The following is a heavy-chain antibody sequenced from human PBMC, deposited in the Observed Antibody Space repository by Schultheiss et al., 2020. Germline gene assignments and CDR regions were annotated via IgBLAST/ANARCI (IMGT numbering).Heavy chain of an antibody. CDR1: GFTFSSYG. CDR3: ARVPYDILTGYYTYYFDY. Sequence: GGSLRLSCAASGFTFSSYGMHWVRQAPGKGLEWVAVISYDGSNKYYADSVKGRFTISRDNSKNTLYLQMNSLRAEDTAVYYCARVPYDILTGYYTYYFDYWGQGTLVTVSS. D-gene: IGHD3-9*01. J-gene: IGHJ4*02. CDR2: ISYDGSNK. V-gene: IGHV3-30*03.